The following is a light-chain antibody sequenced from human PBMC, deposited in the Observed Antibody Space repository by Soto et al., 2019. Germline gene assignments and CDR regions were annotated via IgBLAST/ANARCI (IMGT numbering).Light chain of an antibody. Sequence: QSALTQPASVSGSPGQSITISCTGTSSDVGGYNYVSWYQQHPGKAPKIMIYEVSNRPSGVSNRFSGSKSGNTASLTISGLKAEDEADYYCSSYTSSSPVVFGGGTKLTVL. V-gene: IGLV2-14*01. J-gene: IGLJ2*01. CDR1: SSDVGGYNY. CDR3: SSYTSSSPVV. CDR2: EVS.